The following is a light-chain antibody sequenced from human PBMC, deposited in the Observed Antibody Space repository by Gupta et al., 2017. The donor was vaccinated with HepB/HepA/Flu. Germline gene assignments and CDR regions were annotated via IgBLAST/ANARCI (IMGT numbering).Light chain of an antibody. CDR2: GTS. Sequence: EIVMTQSPATLSVSPGERATLSCTASQSIGSSLAWYQRKGGQAPRLVIHGTSTRATGIPARFSGSGSGTEFTLTISSLQSEDFAVYYCQQYNDWPLTFGQGTKLEIK. J-gene: IGKJ2*01. V-gene: IGKV3D-15*01. CDR3: QQYNDWPLT. CDR1: QSIGSS.